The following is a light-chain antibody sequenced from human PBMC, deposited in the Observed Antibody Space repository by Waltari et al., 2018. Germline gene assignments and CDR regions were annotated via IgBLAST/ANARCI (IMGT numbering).Light chain of an antibody. Sequence: SYVLTQPLSVSVAPGQTARITCGGNNIVTNSVHWFQQKPVQAPVLVIYYDSGRPSGFPGGISGAKDGNTATLTISRVEAGDEADLYCQVWDSSTDHWVFGGGTKLTVL. V-gene: IGLV3-21*01. CDR3: QVWDSSTDHWV. J-gene: IGLJ3*02. CDR2: YDS. CDR1: NIVTNS.